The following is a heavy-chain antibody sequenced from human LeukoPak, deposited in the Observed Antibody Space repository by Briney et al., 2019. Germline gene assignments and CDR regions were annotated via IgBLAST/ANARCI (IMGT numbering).Heavy chain of an antibody. Sequence: PGGSLRLSCAASGFTFISYAMSWVRQAPGRGLEWDSAISGSGGSTYYADSVKGRFTISRDNPKNTLYLQMNSLRAEDTAVYYCAKAASSGWGYFDYWGQGTLVTVSS. D-gene: IGHD6-19*01. CDR3: AKAASSGWGYFDY. V-gene: IGHV3-23*01. J-gene: IGHJ4*02. CDR1: GFTFISYA. CDR2: ISGSGGST.